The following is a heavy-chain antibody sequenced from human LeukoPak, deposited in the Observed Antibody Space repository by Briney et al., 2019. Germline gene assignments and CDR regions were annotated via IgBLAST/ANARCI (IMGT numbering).Heavy chain of an antibody. CDR3: ARSTAAPGDY. CDR1: GGSFSGYY. J-gene: IGHJ4*02. Sequence: ETLSLTCAVYGGSFSGYYWSWIRQPPGKGLEWVANIQENGIGKYYLHSVRGRFTISRDNAKSSLYLQMHSLRADDTAVYYCARSTAAPGDYWGQGTLVTVSS. V-gene: IGHV3-7*03. CDR2: IQENGIGK. D-gene: IGHD6-13*01.